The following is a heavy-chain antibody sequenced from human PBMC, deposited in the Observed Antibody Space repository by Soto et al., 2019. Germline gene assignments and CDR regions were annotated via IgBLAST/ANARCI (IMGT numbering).Heavy chain of an antibody. D-gene: IGHD4-17*01. CDR3: AKSGDHDYGDYYYYMDV. CDR1: GFTFDDYA. Sequence: GGSLRLSCAASGFTFDDYAIHWVRQAPGKGLEWVSGISWNSGSIGYADSVKGRFTISRDNAKNSLYLQMNSLGAEDTALYYCAKSGDHDYGDYYYYMDVWGKGTTVTVSS. V-gene: IGHV3-9*01. J-gene: IGHJ6*03. CDR2: ISWNSGSI.